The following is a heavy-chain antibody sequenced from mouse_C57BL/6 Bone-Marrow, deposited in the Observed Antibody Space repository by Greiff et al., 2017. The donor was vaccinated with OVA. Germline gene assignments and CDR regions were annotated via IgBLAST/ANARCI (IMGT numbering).Heavy chain of an antibody. CDR1: GYTFTSYW. J-gene: IGHJ3*01. V-gene: IGHV1-69*01. D-gene: IGHD4-1*01. CDR2: IDPSDSYT. CDR3: ARPNWVAWFAY. Sequence: QVQLQQPGAELVMPGASVKLSCKASGYTFTSYWMHWVKQSPGQGLEWIGEIDPSDSYTNYNQKFKGKSTLTVDKSSSTAYMQLSSLTSEDSAVYYCARPNWVAWFAYWGQGTLVTVSA.